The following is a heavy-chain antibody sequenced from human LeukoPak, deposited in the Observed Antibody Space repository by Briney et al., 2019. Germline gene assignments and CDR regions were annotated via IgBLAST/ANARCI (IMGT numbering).Heavy chain of an antibody. J-gene: IGHJ5*02. V-gene: IGHV4-34*01. CDR3: ARGLLRYSYGLKVWFDP. CDR1: GGSFSGYY. CDR2: INHSGST. Sequence: KPPETLSLTCAVYGGSFSGYYWSWIRQPPGKGLEWIGEINHSGSTNYNPSLKSRVTISVDTSKNQFSLKLSSVTAADTAVYYCARGLLRYSYGLKVWFDPWGQETLVTVSS. D-gene: IGHD5-18*01.